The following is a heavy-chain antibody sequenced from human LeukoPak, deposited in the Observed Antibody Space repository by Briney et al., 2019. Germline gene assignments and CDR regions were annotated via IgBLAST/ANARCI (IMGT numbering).Heavy chain of an antibody. Sequence: ASVKVSCKASGYTFTGYYMHWVRQAPGQGLEWMGWISAYNGNTNYAQKLQGRVTMTTDTSTSTAYMELRSLRSDDTAVYYCARGRILYCSSTSCQPTRYYYYYMDVWGKGTTVTVSS. V-gene: IGHV1-18*04. J-gene: IGHJ6*03. CDR1: GYTFTGYY. D-gene: IGHD2-2*01. CDR3: ARGRILYCSSTSCQPTRYYYYYMDV. CDR2: ISAYNGNT.